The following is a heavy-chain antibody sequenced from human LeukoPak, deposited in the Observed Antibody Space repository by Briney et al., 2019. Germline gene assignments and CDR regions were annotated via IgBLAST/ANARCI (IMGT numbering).Heavy chain of an antibody. CDR2: ISYDGSNK. CDR1: GFTFSSYG. V-gene: IGHV3-30*18. D-gene: IGHD3-10*01. Sequence: SLRLSCAASGFTFSSYGMHWVRQAPGKGLEWVAVISYDGSNKYYADSVKGRFTISRDNSKNTLYLQMNSLRAEDTAVYYCAKALRITYAFDIWGQGTMVTVSS. J-gene: IGHJ3*02. CDR3: AKALRITYAFDI.